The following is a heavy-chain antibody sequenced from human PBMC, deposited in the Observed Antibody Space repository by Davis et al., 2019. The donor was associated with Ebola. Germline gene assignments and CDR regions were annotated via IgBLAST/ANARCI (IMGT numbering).Heavy chain of an antibody. Sequence: GESLKISCKGSGYSFTSYWIGWVRQMPGKGLEWMGIIYPGDSDTRYSPSFQGQVTISADKSISTAYLQWSSLKASDTAMYYCATLSSPWDEYFQHWGQGTLVTVSS. CDR2: IYPGDSDT. D-gene: IGHD6-6*01. V-gene: IGHV5-51*01. J-gene: IGHJ1*01. CDR3: ATLSSPWDEYFQH. CDR1: GYSFTSYW.